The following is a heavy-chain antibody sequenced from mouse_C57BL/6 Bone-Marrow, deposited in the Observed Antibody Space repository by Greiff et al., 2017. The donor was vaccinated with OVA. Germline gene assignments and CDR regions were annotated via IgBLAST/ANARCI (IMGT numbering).Heavy chain of an antibody. CDR2: IDPENGDT. J-gene: IGHJ2*01. V-gene: IGHV14-4*01. CDR3: TRYYYGSSYPYYFDY. CDR1: GFNIKDDY. D-gene: IGHD1-1*01. Sequence: VQLKESGAELVRPGASVKLSCTASGFNIKDDYMHWVKQRPEQGLEWIGWIDPENGDTEYASKFQGKATITADTSSNTAYLQLSSLTSEDTAVYYCTRYYYGSSYPYYFDYWGQGTTLTVSS.